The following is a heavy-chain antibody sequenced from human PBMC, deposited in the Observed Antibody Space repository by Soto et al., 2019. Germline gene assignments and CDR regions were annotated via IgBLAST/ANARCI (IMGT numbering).Heavy chain of an antibody. Sequence: EVQLLESGGGLIHPVGSLRLSCAASGFTFRTYAMSWVRQAPGKGLEWVSIITGSGGSTDHADSVKGRFTISRDNSKNTLYLQMNSLRVEDTALYYCPKGGNAAMASLDGFDIWGQGTMVTVSS. D-gene: IGHD5-12*01. CDR2: ITGSGGST. CDR1: GFTFRTYA. CDR3: PKGGNAAMASLDGFDI. V-gene: IGHV3-23*01. J-gene: IGHJ3*02.